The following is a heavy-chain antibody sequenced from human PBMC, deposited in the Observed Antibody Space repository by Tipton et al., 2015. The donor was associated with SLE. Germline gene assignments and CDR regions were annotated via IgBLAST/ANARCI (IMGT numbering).Heavy chain of an antibody. D-gene: IGHD5-24*01. CDR1: GYSITSGYY. CDR2: SHHRGNP. J-gene: IGHJ4*02. CDR3: AREKGYNWPFDF. Sequence: TLSLTCAISGYSITSGYYWAWLRQPPGKGLEWIGTSHHRGNPYYNPSLGSRGTISVDTLKNQLSLRLRSVTAADTAVYYCAREKGYNWPFDFWGQGTLVTVSS. V-gene: IGHV4-38-2*02.